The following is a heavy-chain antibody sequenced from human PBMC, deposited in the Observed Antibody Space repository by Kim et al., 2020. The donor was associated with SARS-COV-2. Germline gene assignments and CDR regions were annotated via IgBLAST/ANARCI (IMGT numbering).Heavy chain of an antibody. Sequence: SETLSLTCAVYGGSFSGYYWSWIRQSPGKGLEWIGEINHSGSTNYNPSLKSRVTISVDTSKNQFSLKLSSVTAADTAVYYCARGRGGSSGPKDYYYYGMDVWGQGTTVTVSS. J-gene: IGHJ6*02. CDR2: INHSGST. D-gene: IGHD3-22*01. CDR3: ARGRGGSSGPKDYYYYGMDV. CDR1: GGSFSGYY. V-gene: IGHV4-34*01.